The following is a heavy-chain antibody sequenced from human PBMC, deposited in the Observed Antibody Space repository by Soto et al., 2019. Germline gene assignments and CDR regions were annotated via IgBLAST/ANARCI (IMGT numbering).Heavy chain of an antibody. CDR2: TYYRSKWYN. Sequence: SQTLSLTCAISGDRVSSNSAAWNWIRQSPSRGLEWLGRTYYRSKWYNDYAVSVKSRITINPDTSKNQFSLQLNSVTPEDTAVYYCASGIHCSGGSCYLGTWGQGTLVTVS. CDR1: GDRVSSNSAA. D-gene: IGHD2-15*01. V-gene: IGHV6-1*01. CDR3: ASGIHCSGGSCYLGT. J-gene: IGHJ5*02.